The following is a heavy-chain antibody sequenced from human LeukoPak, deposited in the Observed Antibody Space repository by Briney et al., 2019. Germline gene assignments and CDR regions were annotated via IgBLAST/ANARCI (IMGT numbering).Heavy chain of an antibody. J-gene: IGHJ4*02. CDR2: ISGSGGST. CDR1: GFTFSSYA. D-gene: IGHD6-19*01. V-gene: IGHV3-23*01. CDR3: AKDRQWLYYFDY. Sequence: GGSLRLSCAASGFTFSSYAMSWVRQAPGKGLEWVSAISGSGGSTYYADSVKGRFTISRDNSENTLYLQMNSLRAEDTAVYYCAKDRQWLYYFDYWGQGTLVTVSS.